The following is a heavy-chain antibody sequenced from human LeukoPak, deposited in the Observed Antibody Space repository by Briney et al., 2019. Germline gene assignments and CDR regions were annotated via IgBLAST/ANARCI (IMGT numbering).Heavy chain of an antibody. CDR3: SDVSGSY. Sequence: GGSLRLSCAASGFTFSSYNMNWVRQAPGKGLEWVSFISSSSSHIYYADSVKGRFTISRDNAKNSLYLQMNSLRSEDTAVYYCSDVSGSYWGQGTLVTVST. D-gene: IGHD3-10*01. CDR1: GFTFSSYN. CDR2: ISSSSSHI. V-gene: IGHV3-21*01. J-gene: IGHJ4*02.